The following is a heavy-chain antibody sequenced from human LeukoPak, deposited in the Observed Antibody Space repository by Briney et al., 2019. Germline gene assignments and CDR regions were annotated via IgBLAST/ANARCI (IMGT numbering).Heavy chain of an antibody. CDR3: ARDSTQFWSGYYGY. CDR1: GFTFSSYA. J-gene: IGHJ4*02. CDR2: ISYDGSNK. V-gene: IGHV3-30*04. D-gene: IGHD3-3*01. Sequence: PGRSLRLSCAASGFTFSSYAMHWVRQDPGKGLEWVAVISYDGSNKYYADSVKGRFTISRDNSKNTLYLQMNSLRAEDTAVYYCARDSTQFWSGYYGYWGQGTLVTVSS.